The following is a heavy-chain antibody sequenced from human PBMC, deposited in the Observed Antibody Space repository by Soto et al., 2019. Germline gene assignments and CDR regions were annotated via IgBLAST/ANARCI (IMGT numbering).Heavy chain of an antibody. CDR2: INPSGGST. Sequence: GASVKVSCKASGYTFTSYYMHWVRQAPGQGLEWMGIINPSGGSTNYAQKFQGRVTMTRDTSTSTVYMELRSLRSDDTAVYYCARSRKGSWWDCWGQGTLVTVSS. J-gene: IGHJ4*02. D-gene: IGHD6-13*01. CDR3: ARSRKGSWWDC. CDR1: GYTFTSYY. V-gene: IGHV1-46*01.